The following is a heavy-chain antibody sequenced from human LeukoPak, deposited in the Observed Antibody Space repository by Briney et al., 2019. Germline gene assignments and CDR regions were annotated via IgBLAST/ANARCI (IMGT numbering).Heavy chain of an antibody. V-gene: IGHV1-69*05. J-gene: IGHJ2*01. Sequence: GASVKVSCKASGSTFSSYAISWVRQAPGQGLEWMGGIIPVFGTANYAQKFQGRVTITTDESTSTAYMELSSLRSEDTAVYYCATPRSPDWYFDLWGRGTLVTVSS. CDR1: GSTFSSYA. CDR2: IIPVFGTA. CDR3: ATPRSPDWYFDL.